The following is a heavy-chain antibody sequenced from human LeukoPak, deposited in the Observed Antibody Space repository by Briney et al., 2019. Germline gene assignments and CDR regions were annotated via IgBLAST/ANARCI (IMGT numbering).Heavy chain of an antibody. CDR1: GYTFTGYY. D-gene: IGHD3-10*01. Sequence: ASVKVSCKASGYTFTGYYMHWVQQAPGQGLEWMGRINPNSGGTNYAQKFQGRVTMTRDTSISTAYMELSRLRSDDTAVYYCARDAPVVLWFGELRVGAFDIWGQGTMVTVSS. J-gene: IGHJ3*02. V-gene: IGHV1-2*06. CDR2: INPNSGGT. CDR3: ARDAPVVLWFGELRVGAFDI.